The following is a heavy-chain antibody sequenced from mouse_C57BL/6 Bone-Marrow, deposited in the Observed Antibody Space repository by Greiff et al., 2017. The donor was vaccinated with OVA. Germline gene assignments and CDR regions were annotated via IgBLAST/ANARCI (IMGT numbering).Heavy chain of an antibody. D-gene: IGHD2-4*01. J-gene: IGHJ3*01. CDR1: GYTFPGYW. CDR2: ILPGSSST. CDR3: ARTTIYYDYDVLHLAY. Sequence: QVQLQQSGAELMKPGASVKLSCKATGYTFPGYWIEWVKQRPGHGLEWIGEILPGSSSTNYNEKFKGKATFTADTSSNTAYMQLSSLTAEDSAIYYCARTTIYYDYDVLHLAYWGQGTLVTVSA. V-gene: IGHV1-9*01.